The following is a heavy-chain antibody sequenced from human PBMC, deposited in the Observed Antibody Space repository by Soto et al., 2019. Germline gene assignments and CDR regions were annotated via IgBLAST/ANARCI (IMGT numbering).Heavy chain of an antibody. CDR1: GYSFTNYW. J-gene: IGHJ4*02. CDR2: IDTSDSYS. Sequence: RGESLKISCKGSGYSFTNYWINWVRQMPGKGLEWMGWIDTSDSYSKYSPSFEGQVTISGDKSTSTSYLQMNSLKASDTAMYYCARLAGSGSYSRADYWGQGTLVTVSS. D-gene: IGHD3-10*01. CDR3: ARLAGSGSYSRADY. V-gene: IGHV5-10-1*04.